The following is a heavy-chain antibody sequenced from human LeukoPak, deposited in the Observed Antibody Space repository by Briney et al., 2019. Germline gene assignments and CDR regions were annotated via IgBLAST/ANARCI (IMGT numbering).Heavy chain of an antibody. CDR2: ISYDGSNK. J-gene: IGHJ4*02. Sequence: GGSLRLSCAASGFTFSSYAMHWVRQAPGKGLEWVAVISYDGSNKYYADSVKGRFTISRDNSKNTLYLQMNSLRAEDTAVYYCARDRRYSSGWYDYWGQGTLVTVSS. CDR1: GFTFSSYA. V-gene: IGHV3-30*04. D-gene: IGHD6-19*01. CDR3: ARDRRYSSGWYDY.